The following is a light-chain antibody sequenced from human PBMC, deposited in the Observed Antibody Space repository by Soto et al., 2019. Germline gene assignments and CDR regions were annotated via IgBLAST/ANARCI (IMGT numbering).Light chain of an antibody. CDR1: HSGSSY. Sequence: DIGLTQSPATLSVTQRERVTLACMSSHSGSSYLTWYHQKPGQAPRLLLYGESNRATGIPARFSGSGSGIDFSLTICSVEPKGLVVYYCQQRRSQPHVAFGQGTRLEIK. V-gene: IGKV3-11*01. CDR2: GES. CDR3: QQRRSQPHVA. J-gene: IGKJ5*01.